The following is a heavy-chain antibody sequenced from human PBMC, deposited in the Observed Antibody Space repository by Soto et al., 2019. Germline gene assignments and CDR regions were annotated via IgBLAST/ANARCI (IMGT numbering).Heavy chain of an antibody. D-gene: IGHD2-2*02. CDR3: ARDVRYCSSTSCYMGWFDT. CDR2: IYHGGST. V-gene: IGHV4-30-2*01. Sequence: PSETLSLTCAVSGGSISSGGYSWSWIRQPPGKGLEWIGYIYHGGSTYYNPSLKSRVTISVDRSKNQFSLKLSSVTAADTAVYYCARDVRYCSSTSCYMGWFDTWGQGTLVTVSS. CDR1: GGSISSGGYS. J-gene: IGHJ5*02.